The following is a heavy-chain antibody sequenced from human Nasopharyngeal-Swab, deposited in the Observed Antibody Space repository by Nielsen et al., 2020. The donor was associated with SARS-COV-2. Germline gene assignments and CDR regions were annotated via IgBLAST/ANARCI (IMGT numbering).Heavy chain of an antibody. D-gene: IGHD3-22*01. CDR2: INPSGGST. Sequence: VRQAPGQGLEWMGIINPSGGSTSYAQKFQGRVTMTRDTSTSTVYMELSSLRSEDTAVYYCARIDSSGPGGDYFDYWGQGTLVTVSS. V-gene: IGHV1-46*01. CDR3: ARIDSSGPGGDYFDY. J-gene: IGHJ4*02.